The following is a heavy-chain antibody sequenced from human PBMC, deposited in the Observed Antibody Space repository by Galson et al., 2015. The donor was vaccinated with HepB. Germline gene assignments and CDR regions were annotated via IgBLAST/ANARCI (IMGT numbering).Heavy chain of an antibody. V-gene: IGHV3-7*05. CDR1: GYTFSSYC. Sequence: SLRLSCEASGYTFSSYCLSWVRQAPGQGLEWVANVREDGSETYFVDSVQGRFTISRDNARNTLYLEMNSLRAEDTAVYYCARVRGDLYAPRTYYFDYWGQGTLVTVSS. D-gene: IGHD3-10*01. CDR3: ARVRGDLYAPRTYYFDY. CDR2: VREDGSET. J-gene: IGHJ4*02.